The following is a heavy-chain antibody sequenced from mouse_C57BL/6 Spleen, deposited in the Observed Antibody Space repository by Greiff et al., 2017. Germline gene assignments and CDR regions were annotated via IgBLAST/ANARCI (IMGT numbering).Heavy chain of an antibody. CDR2: IYPGDGDT. CDR1: GYAFSSYW. CDR3: ASYYGSSYDYYAMDY. D-gene: IGHD1-1*01. J-gene: IGHJ4*01. Sequence: VQLQQSGAELVKPGASVKISCKASGYAFSSYWMNWVKQRPGKGLEWIGQIYPGDGDTNYNGKFKGKATLTADKSSSTAYMQLSSLTSEDSAVYFCASYYGSSYDYYAMDYWGQGTSVTVSS. V-gene: IGHV1-80*01.